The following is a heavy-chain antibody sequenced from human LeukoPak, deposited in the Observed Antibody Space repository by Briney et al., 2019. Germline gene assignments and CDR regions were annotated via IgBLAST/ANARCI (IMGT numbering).Heavy chain of an antibody. CDR1: GASMSSYN. D-gene: IGHD3-16*01. CDR3: ATEAWGHLGN. V-gene: IGHV4-4*08. J-gene: IGHJ4*02. Sequence: PSETLSLTCTVSGASMSSYNWGLVRQPPGRVLEWIGYIHTTGSTNYSPSLRSRVPISVDTSKNHVSLNLNSVTAADTAVYYCATEAWGHLGNWGQGTLVTVSS. CDR2: IHTTGST.